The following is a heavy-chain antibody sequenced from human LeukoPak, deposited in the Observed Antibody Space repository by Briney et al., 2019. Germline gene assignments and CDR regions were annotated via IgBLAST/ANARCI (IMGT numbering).Heavy chain of an antibody. CDR1: GFTFSSYS. D-gene: IGHD2-2*01. V-gene: IGHV3-21*01. J-gene: IGHJ6*03. Sequence: GGSLRLSCAASGFTFSSYSMNWVRQAPGKGLEWVSSISSSSSYIYYADSVKGRFTISRDNAKNSLYLQMNSLRAEDTAVYYCARGGGSTSAKEEVYYYYYMDVWGKGTTVTISS. CDR3: ARGGGSTSAKEEVYYYYYMDV. CDR2: ISSSSSYI.